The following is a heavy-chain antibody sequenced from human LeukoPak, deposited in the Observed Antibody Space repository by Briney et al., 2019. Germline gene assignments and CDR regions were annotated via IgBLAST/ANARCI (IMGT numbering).Heavy chain of an antibody. CDR1: GFTFSSYG. CDR3: ARGGIVAAPTYHYYGMDV. V-gene: IGHV3-33*01. D-gene: IGHD6-13*01. J-gene: IGHJ6*02. CDR2: IWYDGSNK. Sequence: PGRSLRLSCAASGFTFSSYGMHWVRQAPGNGLEWVAVIWYDGSNKYYADSVKGRFTISRDNSKNTLYLQMNSLRAEDTAVYYCARGGIVAAPTYHYYGMDVWGQGTTVTVSS.